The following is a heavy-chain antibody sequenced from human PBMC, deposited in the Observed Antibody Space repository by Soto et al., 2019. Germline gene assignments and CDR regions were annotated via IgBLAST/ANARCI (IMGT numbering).Heavy chain of an antibody. Sequence: QVQLVQSGGEVKKPGASVKVSCKASGYTFISYGISWVRQAPGQGLEWMGWISPSNGNTNYAQNLQGRVTMTTDTATSTAHIELRSLRSNDTAVYYCAIYISPGTYYRDDGFDIWGQGTMITVPS. CDR1: GYTFISYG. J-gene: IGHJ3*02. D-gene: IGHD3-10*01. CDR3: AIYISPGTYYRDDGFDI. V-gene: IGHV1-18*01. CDR2: ISPSNGNT.